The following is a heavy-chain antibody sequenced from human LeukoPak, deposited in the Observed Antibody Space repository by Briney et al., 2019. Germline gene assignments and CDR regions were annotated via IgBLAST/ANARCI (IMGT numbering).Heavy chain of an antibody. Sequence: ASAKVSCKASGYTFTSYYMHWVRQAPGRGLEWMGIINPSGGSTSYAQKFQGRVTMTRDTSTSTVYMELSSLRSEDTAVYYCAREVGTYDFWSGLNWFDPWGQGTLVTVSS. D-gene: IGHD3-3*01. J-gene: IGHJ5*02. CDR1: GYTFTSYY. CDR3: AREVGTYDFWSGLNWFDP. CDR2: INPSGGST. V-gene: IGHV1-46*01.